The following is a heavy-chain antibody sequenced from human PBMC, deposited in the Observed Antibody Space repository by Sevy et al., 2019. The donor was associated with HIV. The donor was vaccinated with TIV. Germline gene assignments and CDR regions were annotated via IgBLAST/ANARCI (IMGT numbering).Heavy chain of an antibody. CDR1: GDSIRRSDDY. J-gene: IGHJ5*02. CDR3: ARSPIAASGAKFDT. CDR2: VYSSGSS. V-gene: IGHV4-39*01. D-gene: IGHD3-16*01. Sequence: ETLSLTCTVSGDSIRRSDDYWGWIRQPPEKGLEWIGSVYSSGSSYSNPSFKSRVTMSIDTSRNLFSLKLTSVTAADSALYYCARSPIAASGAKFDTWGPGTLVTVSS.